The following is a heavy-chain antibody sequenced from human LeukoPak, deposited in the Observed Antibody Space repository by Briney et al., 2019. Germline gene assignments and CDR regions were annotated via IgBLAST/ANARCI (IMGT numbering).Heavy chain of an antibody. J-gene: IGHJ4*02. CDR1: GFTFSSYW. CDR2: INSDGSST. V-gene: IGHV3-74*01. Sequence: GGSLRLSCAASGFTFSSYWMHWVRQAPGKGLVWVSRINSDGSSTSYADSVKGRFTISRDNAKNTLYLQMNSLRAEDTAVYYCAREASGGATDYWGQGTLVTVSS. CDR3: AREASGGATDY. D-gene: IGHD1-26*01.